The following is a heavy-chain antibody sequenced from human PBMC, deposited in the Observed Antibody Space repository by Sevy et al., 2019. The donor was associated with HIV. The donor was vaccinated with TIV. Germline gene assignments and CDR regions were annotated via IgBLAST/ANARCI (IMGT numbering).Heavy chain of an antibody. CDR1: GGSITSLY. CDR3: AGENAWGRGYS. Sequence: SETLSLTCTVSGGSITSLYWHWIRQPPGKGLEWIANIYYNGHINYNPSLKNRVTLSINTSKNQFSLRLSSVTAADTAMYYCAGENAWGRGYSWGQGTLVTVSS. D-gene: IGHD1-26*01. V-gene: IGHV4-59*08. CDR2: IYYNGHI. J-gene: IGHJ4*02.